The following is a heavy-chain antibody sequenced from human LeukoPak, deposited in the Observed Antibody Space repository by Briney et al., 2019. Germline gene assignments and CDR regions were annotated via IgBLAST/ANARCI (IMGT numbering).Heavy chain of an antibody. D-gene: IGHD1/OR15-1a*01. J-gene: IGHJ4*02. V-gene: IGHV5-51*01. CDR1: GYIFNTYW. CDR3: ATSESQTRFDY. CDR2: IFPGDSDT. Sequence: GASLQISCQGSGYIFNTYWIGWVRQLPGKGLEWIGIIFPGDSDTTYSPSRQGQVTISADKSINTAYLQWSSLRASDTAMYYCATSESQTRFDYWGQGTPVTVSS.